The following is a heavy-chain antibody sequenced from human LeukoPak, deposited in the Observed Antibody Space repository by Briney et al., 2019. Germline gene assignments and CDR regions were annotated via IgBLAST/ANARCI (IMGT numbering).Heavy chain of an antibody. D-gene: IGHD2-2*01. Sequence: SETLSLTCAVYGGSFSGYYWSWIRQPPGKGLEWIGEINHSGSTNYNPSLKSRVTISVDTSKNQFSLKLSSVTAADTAVYYGARIVVVPAAMFYYYYYMDVWGKGTTVTVSS. J-gene: IGHJ6*03. CDR3: ARIVVVPAAMFYYYYYMDV. CDR1: GGSFSGYY. V-gene: IGHV4-34*01. CDR2: INHSGST.